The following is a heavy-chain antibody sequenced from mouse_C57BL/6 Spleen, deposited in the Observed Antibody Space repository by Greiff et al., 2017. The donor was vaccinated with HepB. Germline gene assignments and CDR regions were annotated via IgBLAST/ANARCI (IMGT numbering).Heavy chain of an antibody. Sequence: EVMLVESGGGLVKPGGSLKLSCAASGFTFSSYAMSWVRQTPEKRLEWVATISDGGSYTYYPDNVKGRFTISRDNAKNNLYLQMSHLKSEDTAMYYCAREGNYDGYLFAYWGQGTLVTVSA. CDR3: AREGNYDGYLFAY. CDR2: ISDGGSYT. J-gene: IGHJ3*01. CDR1: GFTFSSYA. V-gene: IGHV5-4*01. D-gene: IGHD2-3*01.